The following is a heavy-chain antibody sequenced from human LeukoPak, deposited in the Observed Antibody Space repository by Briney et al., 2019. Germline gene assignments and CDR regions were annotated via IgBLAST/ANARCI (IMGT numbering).Heavy chain of an antibody. V-gene: IGHV3-30*03. CDR1: GFTFSSYG. D-gene: IGHD4-17*01. Sequence: PGRSLRLSCAASGFTFSSYGMHWVRQAPGKGLEWVAVISYDGSNKYYADSVKGRFTISRDNSKNTLYLQMNSLRAEDTAVYYCAGAAVGDYAPFDDYWGQGTLVTVSS. J-gene: IGHJ4*02. CDR2: ISYDGSNK. CDR3: AGAAVGDYAPFDDY.